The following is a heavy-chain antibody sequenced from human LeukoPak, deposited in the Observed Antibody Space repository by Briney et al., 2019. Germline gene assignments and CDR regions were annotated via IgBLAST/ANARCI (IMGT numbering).Heavy chain of an antibody. CDR2: IYYIGTT. Sequence: PSETLSLTCTVSGGSISTYYWSWIRQPPGKGLGWIGYIYYIGTTNYNPSLKSRVTISVDTSKNQLSLKLSSVTAADTAFYYCARDQGYGGFDYWGQGALVTVSS. CDR1: GGSISTYY. CDR3: ARDQGYGGFDY. J-gene: IGHJ4*02. D-gene: IGHD5-18*01. V-gene: IGHV4-59*01.